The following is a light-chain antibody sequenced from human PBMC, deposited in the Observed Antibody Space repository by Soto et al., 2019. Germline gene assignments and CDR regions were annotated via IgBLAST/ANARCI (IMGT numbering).Light chain of an antibody. CDR2: AAS. CDR1: QSVSSAY. Sequence: EIVLTQSPGTLSLSPGERATLSCRASQSVSSAYLAWYQHKPGQPPTLLIYAASSRVTGIPDRFSVSGSGTDFTLPIRRLEPEDFAVYYCQQYGSSLTWTFGQGTKVEIK. V-gene: IGKV3-20*01. J-gene: IGKJ1*01. CDR3: QQYGSSLTWT.